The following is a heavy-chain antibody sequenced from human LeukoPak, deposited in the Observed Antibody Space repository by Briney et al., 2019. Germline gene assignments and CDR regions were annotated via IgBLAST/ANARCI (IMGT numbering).Heavy chain of an antibody. Sequence: SVKVSCKASGGTFSSYAISWVRQAPGQGLEWMGRIIPILGIANYAQKFQGRVTITADKSTSTAYTELSSLRSEDTAVYYCARERYSSSSGFDPWGQGTLVTVSS. CDR3: ARERYSSSSGFDP. CDR2: IIPILGIA. D-gene: IGHD6-6*01. J-gene: IGHJ5*02. CDR1: GGTFSSYA. V-gene: IGHV1-69*04.